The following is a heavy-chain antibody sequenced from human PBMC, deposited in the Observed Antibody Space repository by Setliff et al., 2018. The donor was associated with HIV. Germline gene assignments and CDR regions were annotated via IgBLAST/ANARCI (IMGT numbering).Heavy chain of an antibody. V-gene: IGHV3-30*04. Sequence: GGSLRLSCAASGFTFNSYAMHWVRQAPGKGLEWVAVISYDGSNKYYADSVKGRFTISRDYSKNTLYLQMNSLRAEDTAIYYCAKGVSGLLYGFDYWGQGTLVTVSS. D-gene: IGHD3-16*02. CDR2: ISYDGSNK. CDR1: GFTFNSYA. J-gene: IGHJ4*02. CDR3: AKGVSGLLYGFDY.